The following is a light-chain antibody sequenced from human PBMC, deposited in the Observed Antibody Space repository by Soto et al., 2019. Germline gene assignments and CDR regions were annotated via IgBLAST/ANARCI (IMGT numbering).Light chain of an antibody. CDR2: NTS. Sequence: EIVLTQSPGTLSLSPGEGATVSCRVSQSINSKSLVWYQRKFGQAPRLLIYNTSTRATGIPDRFSGSGSGTVFTLSISGLEPEDFAVYYCQHYGGSFIFGPGTKVDFK. V-gene: IGKV3-20*01. J-gene: IGKJ3*01. CDR1: QSINSKS. CDR3: QHYGGSFI.